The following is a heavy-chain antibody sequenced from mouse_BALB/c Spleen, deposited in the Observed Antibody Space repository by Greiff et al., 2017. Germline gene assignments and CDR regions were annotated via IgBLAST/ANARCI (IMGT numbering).Heavy chain of an antibody. J-gene: IGHJ4*01. Sequence: VQLKESGPELVKPGASVKMSCKASGYTFTSYVMHWVKKKPGQGLEWIGYINPYNDGTKYNEKFKGKATLTSDKSSSTAYMELSSLTSEDSAVYYCARPSMITGGYYYAMDYWGQGTSVTVSS. D-gene: IGHD2-4*01. V-gene: IGHV1-14*01. CDR1: GYTFTSYV. CDR3: ARPSMITGGYYYAMDY. CDR2: INPYNDGT.